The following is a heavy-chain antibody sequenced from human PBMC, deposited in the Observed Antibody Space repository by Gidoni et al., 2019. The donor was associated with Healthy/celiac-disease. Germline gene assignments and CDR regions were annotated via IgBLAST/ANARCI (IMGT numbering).Heavy chain of an antibody. J-gene: IGHJ4*02. CDR3: ARSSHYGSGIGY. CDR1: GGSISSYY. V-gene: IGHV4-59*01. D-gene: IGHD3-10*01. CDR2: IYYSGST. Sequence: QVQLQESGPGLVKPSATLSLTCTVSGGSISSYYWSWIRQPPGKGLEWIGYIYYSGSTNYNPSLKSRVTISVDTSKNQFSLKLSSVTAADTAVYYCARSSHYGSGIGYWGQGTLVTVSS.